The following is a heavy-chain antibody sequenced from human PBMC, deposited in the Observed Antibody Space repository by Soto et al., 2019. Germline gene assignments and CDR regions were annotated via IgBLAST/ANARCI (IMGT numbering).Heavy chain of an antibody. V-gene: IGHV3-53*01. J-gene: IGHJ4*02. CDR3: VAWGDSSNF. CDR2: IYSGGYT. D-gene: IGHD3-22*01. CDR1: GFTVSNNY. Sequence: EVQLVESGGGLIQPGGSLRLSCAVSGFTVSNNYMSWVRQAPGKGLEGVSVIYSGGYTAYGDSVKGRFTISRDNVEKSLPLQMNGLRAEDTAVYYCVAWGDSSNFWSRGTLVTVSS.